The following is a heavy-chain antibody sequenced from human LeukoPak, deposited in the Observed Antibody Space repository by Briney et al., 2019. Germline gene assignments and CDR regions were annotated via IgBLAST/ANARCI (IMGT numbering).Heavy chain of an antibody. V-gene: IGHV3-48*03. CDR1: GFTFSSYE. J-gene: IGHJ4*02. D-gene: IGHD3-10*01. CDR2: ISGSGSTI. CDR3: EREEDHYYGSGRPPGY. Sequence: GGSLRLSCAASGFTFSSYEMNWVRQAPGKGLEWVSYISGSGSTIHYADSVKGRFTISRDNAKNSLYLQMNSLRAEDTAVYYCEREEDHYYGSGRPPGYWGRGTLVTVSS.